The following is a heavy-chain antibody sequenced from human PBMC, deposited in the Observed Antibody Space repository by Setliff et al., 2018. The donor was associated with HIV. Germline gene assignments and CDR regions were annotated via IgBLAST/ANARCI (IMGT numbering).Heavy chain of an antibody. CDR3: ARDPGQYNGMDV. D-gene: IGHD6-6*01. CDR1: GFTFSDYY. V-gene: IGHV3-53*01. CDR2: MYDGGTT. J-gene: IGHJ6*02. Sequence: GGSLRLSCAGSGSGGSGFTFSDYYMSWVRQAPGKRLEWVALMYDGGTTHYSDSVKGRFTISRDISKNTLDLQMNSLRVDDTAVYYCARDPGQYNGMDVWGQGTTVTVSS.